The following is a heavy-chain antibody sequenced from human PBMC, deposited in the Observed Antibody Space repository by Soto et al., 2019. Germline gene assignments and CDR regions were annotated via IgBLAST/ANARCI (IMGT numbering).Heavy chain of an antibody. D-gene: IGHD6-13*01. CDR1: GFTFSSYA. Sequence: QVQLVESGGGVVQPGRSLRLSCAASGFTFSSYAMHWVRQAPGKGLEWVAVILYDGSNKYYADSVKGRFTISRDNSKNTLYLQMNSLRAEDTAVYYCAREYSSSWYPWGQGTLVTVSS. CDR3: AREYSSSWYP. J-gene: IGHJ5*02. V-gene: IGHV3-30-3*01. CDR2: ILYDGSNK.